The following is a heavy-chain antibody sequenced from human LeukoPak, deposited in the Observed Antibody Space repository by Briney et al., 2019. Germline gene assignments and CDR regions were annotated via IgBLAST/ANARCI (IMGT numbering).Heavy chain of an antibody. Sequence: PSETLSLTCAVYGGSFSGYYWSWIRQPPGKGLEWIGEINHSGSTNYNPSLKSRVTISVDTSKNQFSLKLSSVTAADTAVYYCARYSGSYYSFDYWGQGTLVTVSS. V-gene: IGHV4-34*01. CDR2: INHSGST. D-gene: IGHD1-26*01. CDR3: ARYSGSYYSFDY. CDR1: GGSFSGYY. J-gene: IGHJ4*02.